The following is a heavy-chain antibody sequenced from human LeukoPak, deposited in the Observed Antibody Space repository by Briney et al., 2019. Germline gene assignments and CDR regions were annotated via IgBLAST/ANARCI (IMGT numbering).Heavy chain of an antibody. J-gene: IGHJ4*02. V-gene: IGHV1-18*01. CDR3: ARDPTNWIDY. CDR1: GYTFTSYG. D-gene: IGHD1-1*01. CDR2: ISAYNGNT. Sequence: ASVKVSCKASGYTFTSYGISWVRQAPGQGHEWMGWISAYNGNTNYEQKPQGRVTMTTDTSTSTAYMELRSLRSDDTAVYYCARDPTNWIDYWGQGTLVTVSP.